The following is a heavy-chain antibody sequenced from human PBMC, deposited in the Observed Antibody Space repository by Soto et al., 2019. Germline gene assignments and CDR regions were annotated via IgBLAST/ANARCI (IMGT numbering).Heavy chain of an antibody. CDR3: ARGYDWFDP. CDR2: IYYSGST. D-gene: IGHD5-12*01. CDR1: GDSITSYY. V-gene: IGHV4-59*01. J-gene: IGHJ5*02. Sequence: SETLSLTCAVSGDSITSYYWSWIRQPPGKGLEWIGYIYYSGSTNYNPSLKSRVTISLDTSKNQFSLKVSSVTAADTAVYYCARGYDWFDPWGQGTLVTVSS.